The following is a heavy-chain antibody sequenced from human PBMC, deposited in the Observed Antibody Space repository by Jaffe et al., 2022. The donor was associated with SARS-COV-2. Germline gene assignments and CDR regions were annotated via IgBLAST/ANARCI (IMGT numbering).Heavy chain of an antibody. Sequence: QVQLVQSGAEVKKPGSSVKVSCKASGGTFSSYAISWVRQAPGQGLEWMGGIIPIFGTANYAQKFQGRVTITADESTSTAYMELSSLRSEDTAVYYCARSITMIVVVTTSPDYYGMDVWGQGTTVTVSS. V-gene: IGHV1-69*01. CDR3: ARSITMIVVVTTSPDYYGMDV. J-gene: IGHJ6*02. CDR2: IIPIFGTA. D-gene: IGHD3-22*01. CDR1: GGTFSSYA.